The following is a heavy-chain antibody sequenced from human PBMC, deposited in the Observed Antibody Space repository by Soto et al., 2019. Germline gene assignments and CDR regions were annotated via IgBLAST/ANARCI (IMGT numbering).Heavy chain of an antibody. Sequence: SETLSLTCTVSGGSISNCYWCWIRQPPGRGLEWIGHIFYSGSTNYNPALKSRVTISVDTSKSQFSLKLSSVTAADTAVYYCAKDSGYNYGYFRWFDPWGQGTLVT. J-gene: IGHJ5*02. CDR2: IFYSGST. CDR3: AKDSGYNYGYFRWFDP. CDR1: GGSISNCY. V-gene: IGHV4-59*01. D-gene: IGHD5-18*01.